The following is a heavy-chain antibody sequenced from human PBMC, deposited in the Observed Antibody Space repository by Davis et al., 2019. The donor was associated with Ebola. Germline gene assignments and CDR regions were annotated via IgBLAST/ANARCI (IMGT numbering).Heavy chain of an antibody. D-gene: IGHD3-22*01. CDR3: ARDLRYDSSGYDYYFYMDV. CDR2: IYYSGST. V-gene: IGHV4-31*03. J-gene: IGHJ6*03. CDR1: GGPISRGGSY. Sequence: PSETLSLTCTVSGGPISRGGSYWTWIRQHPGKGLEWIGYIYYSGSTYYKPSLKSRVTISLDTSKNQFSLNLYSVTAADTAVYYCARDLRYDSSGYDYYFYMDVWGKETTVTVSS.